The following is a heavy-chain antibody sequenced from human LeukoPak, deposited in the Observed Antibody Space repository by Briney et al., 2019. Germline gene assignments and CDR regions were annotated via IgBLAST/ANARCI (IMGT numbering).Heavy chain of an antibody. D-gene: IGHD6-19*01. V-gene: IGHV3-30-3*01. Sequence: PGGSLRLSCAASGFTFSSYAMHWVRQAPGKGLEWVAVISYDGGNKYYADSVKGRFTISRDNSKNTLYLQMNSLRAEDTAVYYCAREKQWLDPPAGYYYGMDVWGQGTTVTVSS. CDR2: ISYDGGNK. J-gene: IGHJ6*02. CDR1: GFTFSSYA. CDR3: AREKQWLDPPAGYYYGMDV.